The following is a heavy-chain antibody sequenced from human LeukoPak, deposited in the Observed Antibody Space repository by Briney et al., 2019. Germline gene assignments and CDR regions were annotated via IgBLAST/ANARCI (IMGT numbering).Heavy chain of an antibody. CDR2: VKQDVDKK. Sequence: GSLRLSCAGSGFTFGNYWMSWVRQAPGKVLEWVASVKQDVDKKDYVDSLKDRVTISRDNGKNTLYLQMNSLRAEDTAVYYCARGPPYGVRSDFFDYWGQGTVATVSS. D-gene: IGHD2-8*01. J-gene: IGHJ4*02. V-gene: IGHV3-7*01. CDR1: GFTFGNYW. CDR3: ARGPPYGVRSDFFDY.